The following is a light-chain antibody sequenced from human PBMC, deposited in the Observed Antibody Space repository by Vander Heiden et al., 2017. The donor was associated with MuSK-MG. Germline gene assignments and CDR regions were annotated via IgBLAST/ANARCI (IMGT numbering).Light chain of an antibody. Sequence: QSALTQPRSVPGSPGQAATIPSTGTRSDGGSYNYVSWDQQHPGQATNVMIYDVSRRPSGVPDRFSGSKSGNTASLTISGLQAEDAAEYYCCSSAGYSWVFGGGTKVTVL. CDR3: CSSAGYSWV. CDR2: DVS. V-gene: IGLV2-11*01. CDR1: RSDGGSYNY. J-gene: IGLJ3*02.